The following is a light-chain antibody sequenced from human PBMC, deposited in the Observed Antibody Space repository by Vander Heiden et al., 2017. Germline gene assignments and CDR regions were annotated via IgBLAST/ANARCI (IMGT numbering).Light chain of an antibody. Sequence: DIQMTQSPSSLSASVGDRVTITCRASQSISSYLNWYHQKPGKAPKLLIYAASSLQGGVPSRCSGSGSGTDFTLTISSLQPEDFATYYCQQSYSTPLTFGGGTKVEIK. CDR1: QSISSY. CDR3: QQSYSTPLT. V-gene: IGKV1-39*01. CDR2: AAS. J-gene: IGKJ4*01.